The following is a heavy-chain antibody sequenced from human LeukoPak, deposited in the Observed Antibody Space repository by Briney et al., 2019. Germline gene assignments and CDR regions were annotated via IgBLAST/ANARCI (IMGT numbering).Heavy chain of an antibody. V-gene: IGHV4-59*01. J-gene: IGHJ4*02. Sequence: PSETLSLTCSVSGGSISTYYWSWIRRPPGKGLEWIGNIYYSGSTNYNPSLKSRVTISVDTSKNQFSLKLSSVTAADTAVYYCARANYFDFGGQGTLVTVSS. CDR3: ARANYFDF. CDR1: GGSISTYY. CDR2: IYYSGST.